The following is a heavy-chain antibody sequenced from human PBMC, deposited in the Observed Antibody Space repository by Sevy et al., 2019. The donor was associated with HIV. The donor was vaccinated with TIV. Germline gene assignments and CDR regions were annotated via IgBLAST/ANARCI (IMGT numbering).Heavy chain of an antibody. CDR3: ALERLSSNVAEYFQN. Sequence: GGSLRLSCAASGFTFSAFSMHWVRQAPSKGLEWVATISYDGSNDHYAHSVKGRFTISRDNSKSSLYLQMNSLRGEDTAVYYCALERLSSNVAEYFQNWGQGTLVTVSS. D-gene: IGHD1-1*01. CDR2: ISYDGSND. V-gene: IGHV3-30-3*01. J-gene: IGHJ1*01. CDR1: GFTFSAFS.